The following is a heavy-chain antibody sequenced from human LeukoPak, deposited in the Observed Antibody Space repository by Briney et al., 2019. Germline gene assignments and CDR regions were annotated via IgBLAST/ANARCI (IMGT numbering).Heavy chain of an antibody. CDR2: IWYDGSNE. Sequence: GRSLRLSCAASGFTFRTCGMHWVRQAPGKGLDWVAVIWYDGSNEFYADSVKGRFTISRDDSNNTLYLQMNSLRAEDTAVYSCARDGGYYYYGMDVWGQGTTVTVSS. CDR3: ARDGGYYYYGMDV. D-gene: IGHD3-16*01. J-gene: IGHJ6*02. CDR1: GFTFRTCG. V-gene: IGHV3-33*01.